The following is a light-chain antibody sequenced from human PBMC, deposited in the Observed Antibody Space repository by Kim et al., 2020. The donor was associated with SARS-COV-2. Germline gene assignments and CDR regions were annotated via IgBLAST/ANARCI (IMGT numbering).Light chain of an antibody. CDR3: QQSYSAQYT. CDR1: RSIAGY. V-gene: IGKV1-39*01. CDR2: GAS. J-gene: IGKJ2*01. Sequence: ASVGDRVTIACRASRSIAGYLHWYQQKAGQAPTLLISGASNLQTGVPSRFSGSGSGTDFTLTITSLQAEDFAVYFCQQSYSAQYTFGQGTKLEI.